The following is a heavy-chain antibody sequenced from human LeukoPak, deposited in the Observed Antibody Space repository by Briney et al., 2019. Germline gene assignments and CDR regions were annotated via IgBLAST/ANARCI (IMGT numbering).Heavy chain of an antibody. CDR1: GFTFSDYY. D-gene: IGHD6-13*01. CDR3: AKDLRVFDY. CDR2: ISSSGSTI. J-gene: IGHJ4*02. V-gene: IGHV3-11*01. Sequence: PGGSLRLYCAASGFTFSDYYMSWIRQAPGKGLEWVSYISSSGSTIYYADSVKGRFTISRDDSKNTLYLQMNSLRAEDTAVYYCAKDLRVFDYWGQGTLVTVSS.